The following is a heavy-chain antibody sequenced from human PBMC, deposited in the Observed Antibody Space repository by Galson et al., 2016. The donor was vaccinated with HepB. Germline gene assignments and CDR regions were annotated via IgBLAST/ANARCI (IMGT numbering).Heavy chain of an antibody. V-gene: IGHV4-59*08. D-gene: IGHD2-21*02. J-gene: IGHJ1*01. CDR1: GVSISDYY. CDR2: VSHSGDT. Sequence: QVQMQESGPGLVKPSETLSPTCTVSGVSISDYYWSWIRQSPGKGLEWIGYVSHSGDTSYNPSLKSRVTMSVDTSKTQFSLNLSSVTAADSAVYYCARHDSAIFHHWGPGTLVTVSS. CDR3: ARHDSAIFHH.